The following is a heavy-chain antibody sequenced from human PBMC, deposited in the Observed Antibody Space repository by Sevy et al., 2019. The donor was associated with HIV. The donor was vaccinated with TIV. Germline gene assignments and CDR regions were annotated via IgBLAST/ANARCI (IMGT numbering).Heavy chain of an antibody. V-gene: IGHV3-11*01. CDR2: ISSSGSTI. CDR3: ARGGSSWDGYYYYYGMDV. D-gene: IGHD6-13*01. CDR1: GFTFSDYY. J-gene: IGHJ6*02. Sequence: GGSLRLSCAASGFTFSDYYMSWIRQAPGKGLEWVSYISSSGSTIYYADSVKGRFTISRDNAKNSLYLQMNSLRAEDTALYYGARGGSSWDGYYYYYGMDVWGQGTTVTVSS.